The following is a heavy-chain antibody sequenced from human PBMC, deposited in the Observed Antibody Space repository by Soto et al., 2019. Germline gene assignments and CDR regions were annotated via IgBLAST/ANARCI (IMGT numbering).Heavy chain of an antibody. CDR3: VRTSLVVAAATREDY. J-gene: IGHJ4*02. D-gene: IGHD2-15*01. Sequence: GGSMRVSCTASGLTISSYWRHWVSKTTGKGLVWVSRINSDGSSTSYAGSVKGRFTISRDNAKNTLYLQMNSLRAEDTAVYYCVRTSLVVAAATREDYWGQGTLVTVSS. V-gene: IGHV3-74*01. CDR2: INSDGSST. CDR1: GLTISSYW.